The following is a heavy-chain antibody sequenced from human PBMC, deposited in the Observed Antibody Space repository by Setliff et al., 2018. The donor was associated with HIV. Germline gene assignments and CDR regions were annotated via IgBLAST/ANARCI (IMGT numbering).Heavy chain of an antibody. CDR2: IYYSGTT. V-gene: IGHV4-31*11. J-gene: IGHJ4*02. Sequence: LSLTCAVSGGSISTGGYYWSWIRQNPGRGLEWLGYIYYSGTTYYNPSLKSRVTISVDTSKNQFSLKLTSMTAADTAMYYCARDRAAGRNWGSHYFDSWGQGTLVTVSS. CDR1: GGSISTGGYY. D-gene: IGHD7-27*01. CDR3: ARDRAAGRNWGSHYFDS.